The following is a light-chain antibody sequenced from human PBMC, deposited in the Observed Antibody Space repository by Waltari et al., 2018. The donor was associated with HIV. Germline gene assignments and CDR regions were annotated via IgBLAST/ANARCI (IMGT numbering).Light chain of an antibody. CDR2: EVS. V-gene: IGLV2-14*01. CDR1: SSAVGGYNY. CDR3: SSYTSSSTLV. Sequence: QSALTQPASVSGSPGQSITLSCTGTSSAVGGYNYVSWFQQHPGKAPQLMIYEVSNRPSGVSNRFSGSKSGNTASLTISGLQAEDEADYYCSSYTSSSTLVFGTGTKVTVL. J-gene: IGLJ1*01.